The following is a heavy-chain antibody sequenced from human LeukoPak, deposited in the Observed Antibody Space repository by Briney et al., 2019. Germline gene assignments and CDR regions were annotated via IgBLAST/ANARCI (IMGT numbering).Heavy chain of an antibody. CDR2: FSWKSGSI. CDR3: AKSGGGSYS. Sequence: PGGSLRLSCAASGFTFDDYAMHWVRQAPGKGLEWVSGFSWKSGSIGYADSVKGRFTISRDNSKNTLYLQMNSLRAEDTAVYYCAKSGGGSYSWGQGTLVTVSS. J-gene: IGHJ5*02. V-gene: IGHV3-9*01. CDR1: GFTFDDYA. D-gene: IGHD3-10*01.